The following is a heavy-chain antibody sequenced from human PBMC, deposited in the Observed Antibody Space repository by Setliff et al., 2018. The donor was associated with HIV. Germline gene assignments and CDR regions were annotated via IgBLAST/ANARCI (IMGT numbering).Heavy chain of an antibody. V-gene: IGHV1-24*01. Sequence: GASVKVSCKVFGFTLSEVSIHWVRQAPGKGLEWMGYFDPQDGETVYAQKFQGRVTMTEDTSIDTAYMELTRLRSEDTAVYYCAIDGAGGWLRPMPDYWGQGTLGTVSS. J-gene: IGHJ4*02. CDR3: AIDGAGGWLRPMPDY. CDR2: FDPQDGET. D-gene: IGHD5-12*01. CDR1: GFTLSEVS.